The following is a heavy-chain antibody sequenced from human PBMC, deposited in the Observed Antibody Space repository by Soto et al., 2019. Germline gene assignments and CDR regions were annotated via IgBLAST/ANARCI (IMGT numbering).Heavy chain of an antibody. CDR2: INSDGSST. CDR1: GSTFSNDW. Sequence: GGSLRLSCAVSGSTFSNDWMHWVRQAPGKGLVWVSHINSDGSSTNYADFVKGRFTIARDNAKNTVYLQMNSLRAEDTAVYYCARDRSYSLDVWGKGTTVTVSS. V-gene: IGHV3-74*01. CDR3: ARDRSYSLDV. J-gene: IGHJ6*04.